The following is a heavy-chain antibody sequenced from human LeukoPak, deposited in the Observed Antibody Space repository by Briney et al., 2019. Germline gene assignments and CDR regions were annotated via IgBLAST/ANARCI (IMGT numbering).Heavy chain of an antibody. CDR1: GGSFSGYY. V-gene: IGHV4-34*01. J-gene: IGHJ6*02. Sequence: SETLSLTCAVYGGSFSGYYWSWIRQPPGKGLEWIGEINHSGSTNYNPSLKSRVTISVDTSKNQFSLKLSSVTAADTAVYYCARLRVDCSSTSCYSSGVGMDVWGQGTTVTVSS. D-gene: IGHD2-2*01. CDR3: ARLRVDCSSTSCYSSGVGMDV. CDR2: INHSGST.